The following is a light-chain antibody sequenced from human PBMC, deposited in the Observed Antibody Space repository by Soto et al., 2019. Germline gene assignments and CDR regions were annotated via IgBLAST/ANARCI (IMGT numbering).Light chain of an antibody. CDR2: DVS. V-gene: IGLV2-14*01. J-gene: IGLJ1*01. CDR1: STDVGGYNY. CDR3: KSYSGRHTLYL. Sequence: QSALTQPASVSGSPGQSITISCTGTSTDVGGYNYVSWYQQHPGKAPKLLISDVSNRPSGVSFRFSGSKSGNTASLTISGLQAEDEADYYCKSYSGRHTLYLFGSGTKVXVL.